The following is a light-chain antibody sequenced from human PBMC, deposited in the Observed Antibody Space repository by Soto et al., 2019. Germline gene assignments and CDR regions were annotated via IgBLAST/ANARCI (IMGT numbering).Light chain of an antibody. CDR3: SSYTSSSTYV. J-gene: IGLJ1*01. Sequence: QSVLTQPPSVSGSPGQSVTISCTGTISDVGFYARVSWYQQPPGTDPKLLIYDVTSRPSGVPGRFSGSQSGKTASLTISGRHAEDEADYYCSSYTSSSTYVFGTGTKVTVL. CDR2: DVT. CDR1: ISDVGFYAR. V-gene: IGLV2-18*02.